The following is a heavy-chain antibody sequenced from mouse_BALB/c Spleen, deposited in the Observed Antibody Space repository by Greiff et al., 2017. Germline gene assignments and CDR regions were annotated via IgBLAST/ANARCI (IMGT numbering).Heavy chain of an antibody. D-gene: IGHD2-3*01. J-gene: IGHJ4*01. CDR3: AKDGGFYYYAMDY. CDR2: ISSGSSTI. Sequence: EVQRVESGGGLVQPGGSRKLSCAASGFTFSSFGMHWVRQAPEKGLEWVAYISSGSSTIYYADTVKGRFTISRDNPKNTLFLQMTSLRSEDTAMYYCAKDGGFYYYAMDYWGQGTSVTVSS. CDR1: GFTFSSFG. V-gene: IGHV5-17*02.